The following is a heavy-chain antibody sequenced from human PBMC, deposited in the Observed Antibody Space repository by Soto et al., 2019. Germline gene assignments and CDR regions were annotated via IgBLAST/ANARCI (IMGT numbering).Heavy chain of an antibody. D-gene: IGHD6-19*01. V-gene: IGHV3-21*01. CDR3: ARDDIPGRALAIYGTDV. Sequence: GGSLRLSCAASGFTFSSYSMNWVRQAPGKGLEWVSSISSSSSYIYYAYSVKGRFTISRDNAKNSLYLQMNSLRAEDKAVYYCARDDIPGRALAIYGTDVWGQGTTLNVSS. CDR2: ISSSSSYI. J-gene: IGHJ6*02. CDR1: GFTFSSYS.